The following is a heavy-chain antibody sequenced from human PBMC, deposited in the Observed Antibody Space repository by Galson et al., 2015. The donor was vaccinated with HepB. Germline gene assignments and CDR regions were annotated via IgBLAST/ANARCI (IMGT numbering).Heavy chain of an antibody. Sequence: ALVKPTQTLTLTCTFSGFSLSTSGVGVGWIRQPPGKALEWLALIYWNDDKRYSPSLKSRLTITKDTSKNQVVLTMTNMDPVDTATYYCAHNRDHPYQFDYWGQGTLVTVSS. V-gene: IGHV2-5*01. J-gene: IGHJ4*02. D-gene: IGHD1-14*01. CDR2: IYWNDDK. CDR1: GFSLSTSGVG. CDR3: AHNRDHPYQFDY.